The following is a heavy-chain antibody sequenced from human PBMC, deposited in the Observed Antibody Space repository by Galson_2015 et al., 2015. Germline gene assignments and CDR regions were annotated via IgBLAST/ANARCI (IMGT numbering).Heavy chain of an antibody. CDR2: IYPGDSDT. V-gene: IGHV5-51*01. J-gene: IGHJ6*03. Sequence: QSGAEVKKPGESLTISCKGSGYSFTSHWIGWVRQMPGKGLEWMAIIYPGDSDTRYSPSFQGQVTISADTSINTAYLQWTRLRASDTAIYYCARHSAIAYSGNDEYNYYYMDVWGKGTTVTVSS. CDR1: GYSFTSHW. CDR3: ARHSAIAYSGNDEYNYYYMDV. D-gene: IGHD5-12*01.